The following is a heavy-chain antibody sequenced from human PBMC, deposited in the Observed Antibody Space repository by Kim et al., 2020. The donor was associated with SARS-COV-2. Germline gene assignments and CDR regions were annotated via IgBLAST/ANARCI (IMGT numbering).Heavy chain of an antibody. CDR2: IYYSGTT. Sequence: SETLSLTCTVSGASITTYFWSWIRQPPGKGLEWIGYIYYSGTTKYNPSLQSRVTISVDMSKNQFSLKLSSVTAADTAVYYCARGSSSYLWGQGTLVTVSS. CDR3: ARGSSSYL. V-gene: IGHV4-59*13. D-gene: IGHD6-6*01. CDR1: GASITTYF. J-gene: IGHJ5*02.